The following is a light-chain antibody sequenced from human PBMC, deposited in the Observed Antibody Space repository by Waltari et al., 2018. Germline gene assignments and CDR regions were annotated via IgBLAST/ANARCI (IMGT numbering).Light chain of an antibody. J-gene: IGLJ2*01. CDR2: SND. CDR1: GQNIRRKK. CDR3: ATWDDSLNGRV. V-gene: IGLV1-44*01. Sequence: QYVLTQPPAASGAPGQRVTSSSPGSGQNIRRKKERWYQQLPGSAPKFLISSNDQRPLGVPDRFSGSKSGTSASLAIIGLQSEDEADYYCATWDDSLNGRVFGGGTKLTVL.